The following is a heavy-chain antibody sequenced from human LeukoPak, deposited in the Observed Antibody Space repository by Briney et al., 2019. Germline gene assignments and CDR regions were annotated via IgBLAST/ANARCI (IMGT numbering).Heavy chain of an antibody. CDR2: IKPDGSEK. CDR1: GFSFSNYW. V-gene: IGHV3-7*01. Sequence: GGSPRLSCAASGFSFSNYWMSWVRQAPGKGLEWVANIKPDGSEKFYVDSVKGRFTISRDNAKNSLYLRMNSLRAEDTAVYYCASGKGGYYVSSGRFWGQGTLVTVSS. D-gene: IGHD3-22*01. J-gene: IGHJ4*02. CDR3: ASGKGGYYVSSGRF.